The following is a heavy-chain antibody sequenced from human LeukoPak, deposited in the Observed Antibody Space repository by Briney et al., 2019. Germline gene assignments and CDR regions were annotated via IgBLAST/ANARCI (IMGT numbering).Heavy chain of an antibody. CDR1: GGSISSYY. D-gene: IGHD3-10*01. J-gene: IGHJ4*02. V-gene: IGHV4-59*01. CDR3: ARDRDYGSGSYDY. Sequence: SETLSLTCTVSGGSISSYYWSWIRQPPGKGLEWIRYIYYSGSTNYNPSLKSRVTISVDTSKNQFSLKLSSVTAADTAVYYCARDRDYGSGSYDYWGQGTLVTVSS. CDR2: IYYSGST.